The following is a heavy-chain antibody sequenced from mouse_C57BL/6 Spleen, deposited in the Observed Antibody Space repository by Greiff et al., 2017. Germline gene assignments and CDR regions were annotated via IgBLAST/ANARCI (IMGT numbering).Heavy chain of an antibody. CDR1: GYTFTSYW. CDR2: IDPSDSYT. V-gene: IGHV1-50*01. CDR3: ARSRLFAY. J-gene: IGHJ3*01. Sequence: QVQLQQPGAELVKPGASVKLSCKASGYTFTSYWMQWVKQRPGQGLEWIGEIDPSDSYTNYNQKFKGKATLTVDTSSSTAYMQLSSLPSEDAAVYYCARSRLFAYWGQGTLVTVSA.